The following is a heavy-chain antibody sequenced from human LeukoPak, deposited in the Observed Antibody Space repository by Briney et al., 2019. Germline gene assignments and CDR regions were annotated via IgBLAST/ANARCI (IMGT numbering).Heavy chain of an antibody. J-gene: IGHJ5*02. CDR3: ARDPDSSNEWGPFDP. V-gene: IGHV6-1*01. CDR1: GASVSGSAS. D-gene: IGHD1-1*01. Sequence: SQTLSLTCAISGASVSGSASWNWIRQSPSRGLEWLGRTYYRSKWYSEYATSVKSRISINADTSENQFSLQLNSVIPEDTAVYYCARDPDSSNEWGPFDPWGQGTLVPVSS. CDR2: TYYRSKWYS.